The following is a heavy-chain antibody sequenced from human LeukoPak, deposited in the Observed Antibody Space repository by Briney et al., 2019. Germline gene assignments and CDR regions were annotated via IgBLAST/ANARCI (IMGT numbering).Heavy chain of an antibody. D-gene: IGHD2-15*01. CDR3: ARHGVATWFDP. Sequence: SETLSLTCAVYGGSFSDYSWSWIRQPPGKGLKWIGEINHSGSTNYNPSLKSRVTMSVDTSKNQFSVKLSSVTAADTAVYYCARHGVATWFDPWGQGTLVTVSS. CDR2: INHSGST. J-gene: IGHJ5*02. CDR1: GGSFSDYS. V-gene: IGHV4-34*01.